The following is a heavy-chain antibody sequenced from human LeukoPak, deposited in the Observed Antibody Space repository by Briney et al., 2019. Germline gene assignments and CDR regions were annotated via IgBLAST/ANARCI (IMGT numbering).Heavy chain of an antibody. Sequence: ASVKVSCKTSGYTFTSYDINWVRQATGQGLEWMGWMNPNSGNTGYAQKFQGRVTMTRNTSISTAYMELSSLRSEDTAVYYCARGRSSYSSSWYTHWGQGTLVTVSS. V-gene: IGHV1-8*01. CDR1: GYTFTSYD. CDR2: MNPNSGNT. CDR3: ARGRSSYSSSWYTH. J-gene: IGHJ4*02. D-gene: IGHD6-13*01.